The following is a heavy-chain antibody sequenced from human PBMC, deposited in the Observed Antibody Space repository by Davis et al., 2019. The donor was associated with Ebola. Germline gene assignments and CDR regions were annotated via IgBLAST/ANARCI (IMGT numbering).Heavy chain of an antibody. J-gene: IGHJ6*03. CDR2: IYYSGST. CDR1: GGSISSSSYY. V-gene: IGHV4-61*05. Sequence: PSETLSLTCTVSGGSISSSSYYWSWIRQPPGKGLEWIGYIYYSGSTNYNPSLKSRVTISVDTSKNQFSLKLSSVTAADTAVYYCARGKATSIHYYMDVWGKGTTVTVSS. D-gene: IGHD5-12*01. CDR3: ARGKATSIHYYMDV.